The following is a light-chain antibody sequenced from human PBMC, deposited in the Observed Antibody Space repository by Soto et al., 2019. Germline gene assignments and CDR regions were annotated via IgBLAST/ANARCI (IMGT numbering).Light chain of an antibody. CDR2: LNSDGSH. CDR1: SGHSSYA. V-gene: IGLV4-69*01. Sequence: QPVLTQSPSASASLGASVKLTCTLGSGHSSYAIAWHQQQPEKGPRYLMKLNSDGSHSKGDGIPDRFSGSSSGAERYLTISSLQSEDEADYYCQIWGTGTYVVFGGGTKLTVL. J-gene: IGLJ2*01. CDR3: QIWGTGTYVV.